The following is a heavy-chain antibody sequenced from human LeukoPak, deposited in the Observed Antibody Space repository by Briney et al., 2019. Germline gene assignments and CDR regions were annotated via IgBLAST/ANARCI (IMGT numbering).Heavy chain of an antibody. Sequence: GRSLRLSCAASGFTFSSSWIHWVRQAPGKGLEYVSAISSNGGSTYYADSVKGRFTISRDNSKNTLYLQMSSLRAEDTAAYYCVKQSGGSCWGQGTLVTVSS. CDR3: VKQSGGSC. CDR2: ISSNGGST. CDR1: GFTFSSSW. D-gene: IGHD2-15*01. V-gene: IGHV3-64D*09. J-gene: IGHJ4*02.